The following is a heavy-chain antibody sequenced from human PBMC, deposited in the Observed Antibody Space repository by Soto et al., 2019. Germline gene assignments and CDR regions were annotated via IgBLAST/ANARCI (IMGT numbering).Heavy chain of an antibody. V-gene: IGHV1-69*13. CDR3: AGWYSIGWYESMDV. D-gene: IGHD6-19*01. CDR2: IIPIFGTA. J-gene: IGHJ6*02. Sequence: SVKVSCKASGGTFSSYAISWVRQAPGQGLEWMGGIIPIFGTANYAQKFQGRVTITADESTSTAYMELSSLRSEDTAVYYCAGWYSIGWYESMDVWGQGTTFTVSS. CDR1: GGTFSSYA.